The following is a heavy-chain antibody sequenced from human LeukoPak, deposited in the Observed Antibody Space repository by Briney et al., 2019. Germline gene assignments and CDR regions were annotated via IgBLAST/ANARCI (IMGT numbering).Heavy chain of an antibody. V-gene: IGHV1-18*01. CDR2: ISAYNGNT. Sequence: DSVKVSCKASGYTFTNYGISWVRRAPGQGLEWMGWISAYNGNTNYAQKFQGRVTMTTDTSTSTAYMELRSLRSDDTAVYYCARDDGDYVFDYWGQGTLVTVSS. D-gene: IGHD4-17*01. CDR3: ARDDGDYVFDY. J-gene: IGHJ4*02. CDR1: GYTFTNYG.